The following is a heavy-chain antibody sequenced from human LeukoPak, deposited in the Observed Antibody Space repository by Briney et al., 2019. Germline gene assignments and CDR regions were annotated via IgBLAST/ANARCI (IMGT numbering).Heavy chain of an antibody. J-gene: IGHJ4*02. V-gene: IGHV3-73*01. Sequence: GGSLRLSCAASGFTFSGSAMHWVRQASGKGLEWVGRIRSKANSYATAYAASVKGRFTISRDDSKNTAYLQMNSLRAEDTAVYYCAKKGVVVTIRREKWGQGTLVTVSS. CDR2: IRSKANSYAT. CDR1: GFTFSGSA. CDR3: AKKGVVVTIRREK. D-gene: IGHD3-22*01.